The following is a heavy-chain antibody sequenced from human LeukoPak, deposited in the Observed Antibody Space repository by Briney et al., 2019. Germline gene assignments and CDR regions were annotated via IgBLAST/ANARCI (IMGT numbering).Heavy chain of an antibody. CDR1: GYSLSSGYY. CDR2: IFHSGST. D-gene: IGHD3-16*01. CDR3: ARDLRMGGPWRQFDY. Sequence: SETLSLTCTVSGYSLSSGYYWGWIRQPPGKGVEWIGSIFHSGSTYYNPSLKSRVTISVGTSKNQFSLQLNSLTAADTAVYYCARDLRMGGPWRQFDYWGQGTLVTVSS. V-gene: IGHV4-38-2*02. J-gene: IGHJ4*02.